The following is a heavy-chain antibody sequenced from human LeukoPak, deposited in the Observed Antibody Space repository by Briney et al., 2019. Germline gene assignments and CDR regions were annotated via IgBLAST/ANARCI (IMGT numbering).Heavy chain of an antibody. CDR2: LSDSGVPT. CDR3: AKQRGIYMYRPFED. J-gene: IGHJ4*02. V-gene: IGHV3-23*01. D-gene: IGHD2/OR15-2a*01. CDR1: GXTFSGYG. Sequence: PGGSLRLSCAGSGXTFSGYGMSWVXQAPGXXXXWXSGLSDSGVPTYYADSVKGRFTISRGNAKNTLYLQMNSLRAEDTAIYYCAKQRGIYMYRPFEDWGQGTLVTVSS.